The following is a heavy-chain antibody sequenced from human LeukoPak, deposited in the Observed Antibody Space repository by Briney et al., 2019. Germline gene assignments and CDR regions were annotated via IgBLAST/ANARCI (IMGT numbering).Heavy chain of an antibody. CDR2: ISAYNGNT. D-gene: IGHD5-18*01. V-gene: IGHV1-18*01. J-gene: IGHJ6*02. Sequence: ASVKVSCKASGYTFTSYGISWVRQAPGQGLEWMGWISAYNGNTNCAQKLQGRVTMTTDTSTSTAYMELRSLRSDDTAVYYCAREGYSYGYYYYYGMDVWGQGTTVTVSS. CDR3: AREGYSYGYYYYYGMDV. CDR1: GYTFTSYG.